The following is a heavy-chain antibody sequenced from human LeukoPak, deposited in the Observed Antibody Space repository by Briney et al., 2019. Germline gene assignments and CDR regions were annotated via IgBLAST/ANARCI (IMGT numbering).Heavy chain of an antibody. J-gene: IGHJ4*02. V-gene: IGHV3-9*01. Sequence: GGSLRLSCAASGFTFADYAMHWVRQAPGKGLEWVSGISWNSGSIGYADSVKGRFTISRDNAKNSLYLQMNSLRAEDTALYYCAKEEGSGWYNFDYWGEGTLVTVSS. D-gene: IGHD6-19*01. CDR3: AKEEGSGWYNFDY. CDR1: GFTFADYA. CDR2: ISWNSGSI.